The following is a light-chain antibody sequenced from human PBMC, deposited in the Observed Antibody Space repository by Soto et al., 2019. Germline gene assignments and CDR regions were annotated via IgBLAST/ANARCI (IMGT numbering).Light chain of an antibody. CDR3: SSYTSSSHYV. CDR1: SSDVGGYNY. J-gene: IGLJ1*01. CDR2: EVS. V-gene: IGLV2-14*01. Sequence: QSALTQPASVSGSPGQSITISCTGTSSDVGGYNYVSWYQQHPGKAPKLMIYEVSNRPSGVSNRFSGSKSGNTASLTISGLQAEDEDDYYCSSYTSSSHYVFGPGTKLTVL.